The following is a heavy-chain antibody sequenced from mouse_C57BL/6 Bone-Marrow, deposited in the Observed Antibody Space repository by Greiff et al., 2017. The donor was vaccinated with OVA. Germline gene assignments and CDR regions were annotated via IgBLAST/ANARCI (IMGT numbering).Heavy chain of an antibody. CDR1: GYTFTDYE. CDR3: TRGYINYYAMDY. V-gene: IGHV1-15*01. CDR2: IDPETGGT. J-gene: IGHJ4*01. D-gene: IGHD2-5*01. Sequence: QVQLQQSGAELVRPGASVTLSCKASGYTFTDYEMHWVKQTPVHGLEWIGAIDPETGGTAYNQKFKCKAILTADKASSTASMELRSLTSEDSAVYYCTRGYINYYAMDYWGQGTSVTVSS.